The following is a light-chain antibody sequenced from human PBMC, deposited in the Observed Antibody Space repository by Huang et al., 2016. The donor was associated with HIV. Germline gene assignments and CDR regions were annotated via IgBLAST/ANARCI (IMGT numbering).Light chain of an antibody. J-gene: IGKJ1*01. CDR2: GLS. V-gene: IGKV3-20*01. CDR3: QQYGSSPPT. Sequence: EIVLTQSPGTLSLSPGERATLSCRASQSISFNYFSWYRHNPGQSPRLLIYGLSSRASGIPDRFSGSGSVTDFTLTISRLVPEDSAVYYCQQYGSSPPTFGQGTKVEIK. CDR1: QSISFNY.